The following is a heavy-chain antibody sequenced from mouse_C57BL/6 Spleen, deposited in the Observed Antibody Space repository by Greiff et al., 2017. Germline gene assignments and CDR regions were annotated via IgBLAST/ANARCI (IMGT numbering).Heavy chain of an antibody. CDR1: GYTFTDYY. Sequence: EVQLQQSGPELVKPGASVKISCKASGYTFTDYYMNWVKQSHGKSLEWIGDINPNNGGTSYNQKFKGKATLTVDKSSSTAYMELRSLTSEDSAVYYCAGEGGITTVEGFDYWGQGTTLTVSS. V-gene: IGHV1-26*01. CDR3: AGEGGITTVEGFDY. D-gene: IGHD1-1*01. J-gene: IGHJ2*01. CDR2: INPNNGGT.